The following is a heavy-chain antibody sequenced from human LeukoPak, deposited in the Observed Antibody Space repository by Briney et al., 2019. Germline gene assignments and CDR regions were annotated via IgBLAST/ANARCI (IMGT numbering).Heavy chain of an antibody. J-gene: IGHJ3*02. CDR2: INPSGGST. D-gene: IGHD3-22*01. Sequence: ASVKVSCKASGYTFTSYYMHWVRQAPGQGLEWMGIINPSGGSTSYAQKFQGRVTMTTDTSTSTAYMELRSLRSDDTAVYYCASLKNSYDSSGYLVTDAFDIWGQGTMVTVSS. CDR1: GYTFTSYY. V-gene: IGHV1-46*01. CDR3: ASLKNSYDSSGYLVTDAFDI.